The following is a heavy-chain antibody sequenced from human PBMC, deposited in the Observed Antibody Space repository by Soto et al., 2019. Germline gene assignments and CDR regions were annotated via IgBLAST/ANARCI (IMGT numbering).Heavy chain of an antibody. CDR2: IYYSGST. CDR3: ARHLYSGSYRYLLLFDY. V-gene: IGHV4-39*01. D-gene: IGHD1-26*01. J-gene: IGHJ4*02. Sequence: SETLSLTCTVSGGSISSSSYYWGWIRQPPGKGLEWIGSIYYSGSTYYNPSLKSRVTISVDTSKNQFSLKLSSVTAADTAVYYCARHLYSGSYRYLLLFDYWGQGTLVTVSS. CDR1: GGSISSSSYY.